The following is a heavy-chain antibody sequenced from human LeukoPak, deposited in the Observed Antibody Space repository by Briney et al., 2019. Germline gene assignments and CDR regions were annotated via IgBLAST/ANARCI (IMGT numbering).Heavy chain of an antibody. V-gene: IGHV3-30-3*01. CDR1: GFTFSSYA. CDR2: ISYDGSNK. J-gene: IGHJ4*02. CDR3: ARGGYSGYVPYYFDY. D-gene: IGHD5-12*01. Sequence: QPGGPLRLSCAASGFTFSSYAMHWVRQAPGKGLEWVAVISYDGSNKYYADSVKGRFTISRDNSKNTLYLQMNSLRAEDTAVYYCARGGYSGYVPYYFDYWGQGTLVTVSS.